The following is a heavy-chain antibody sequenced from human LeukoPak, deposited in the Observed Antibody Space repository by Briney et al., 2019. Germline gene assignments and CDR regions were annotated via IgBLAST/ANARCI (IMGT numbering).Heavy chain of an antibody. CDR3: ATRSGYRNWFDP. CDR2: VYPGDSDT. CDR1: GYPFTSYW. D-gene: IGHD3-3*01. J-gene: IGHJ5*02. Sequence: GEPLKSSCQGPGYPFTSYWIAWARQIHGKGLKWMGIVYPGDSDTRYSPSCQGQVTISADKSISTAYLQWSSLKASDTGMYYCATRSGYRNWFDPWGQGTLVTVSS. V-gene: IGHV5-51*01.